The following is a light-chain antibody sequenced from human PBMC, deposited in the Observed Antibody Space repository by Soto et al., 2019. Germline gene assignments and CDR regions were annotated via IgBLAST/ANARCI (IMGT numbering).Light chain of an antibody. CDR2: AAS. CDR3: QQSYRAPYT. V-gene: IGKV1-39*01. Sequence: IQLTQSPSSLSTSVGDSVTITCRASQSISNFLNWYQHKPGKAPDLVIYAASTLFSGVPSRFRGSGSGTDFTLTITSLQPEDFATYYCQQSYRAPYTFGQATKVDIK. J-gene: IGKJ2*01. CDR1: QSISNF.